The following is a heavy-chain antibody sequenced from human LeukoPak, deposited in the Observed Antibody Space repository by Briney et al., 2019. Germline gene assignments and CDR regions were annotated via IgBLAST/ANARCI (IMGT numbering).Heavy chain of an antibody. J-gene: IGHJ4*02. CDR3: ARGDDYGDPMDY. Sequence: GGSLRLSCAASGFTVSSNYMSWVRQAPGKGLEWVSVIYSGGSTYYADCVQGRFTISRDNSKNTLYLQMNSLRAEDTAVYYCARGDDYGDPMDYWGQGTLVTVSS. V-gene: IGHV3-66*02. D-gene: IGHD4-17*01. CDR1: GFTVSSNY. CDR2: IYSGGST.